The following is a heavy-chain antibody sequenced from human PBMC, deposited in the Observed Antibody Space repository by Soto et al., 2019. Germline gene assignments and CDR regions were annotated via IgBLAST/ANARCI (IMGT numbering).Heavy chain of an antibody. V-gene: IGHV3-23*01. CDR2: ISGSGGST. D-gene: IGHD6-13*01. CDR3: AKMRHDSWYGGYYFDY. Sequence: PGGSLRLSCAASGFTFSSYAMSWVRQAPGKGLEWVSAISGSGGSTYYADSVKGRFTISRDNSKNTLYLQMNSLRAEDTAVYYCAKMRHDSWYGGYYFDYWGQGTLVTVSS. J-gene: IGHJ4*02. CDR1: GFTFSSYA.